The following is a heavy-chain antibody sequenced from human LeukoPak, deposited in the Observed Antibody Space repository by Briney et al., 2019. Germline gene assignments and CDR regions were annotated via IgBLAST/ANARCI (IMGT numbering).Heavy chain of an antibody. CDR1: GGSISPYY. Sequence: SETLSLTCTVSGGSISPYYWSWLRQPPGRGLEWLGYIYYSGNTDYNPSLKSRVAISVDTSKNQFSLKLSSVTAADTAVYYCARSTGSTMFIDYWGQGTLVTVSS. V-gene: IGHV4-59*01. J-gene: IGHJ4*02. D-gene: IGHD3-10*02. CDR3: ARSTGSTMFIDY. CDR2: IYYSGNT.